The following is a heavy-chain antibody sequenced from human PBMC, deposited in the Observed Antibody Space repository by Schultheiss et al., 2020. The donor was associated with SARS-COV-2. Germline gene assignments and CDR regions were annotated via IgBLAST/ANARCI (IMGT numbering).Heavy chain of an antibody. D-gene: IGHD3-3*01. CDR1: GFTFSGSA. J-gene: IGHJ6*03. V-gene: IGHV3-7*03. CDR3: ARDGRYDFFKVYYYYYYYMDV. Sequence: GGSLRLSCAASGFTFSGSAIHWVRQAPGKGLEWVANIKQDGSEKYYVDSVKGRFTISRDNAKNSLYLQMNSLRAEDTAVYYCARDGRYDFFKVYYYYYYYMDVWGKGTTVTVSS. CDR2: IKQDGSEK.